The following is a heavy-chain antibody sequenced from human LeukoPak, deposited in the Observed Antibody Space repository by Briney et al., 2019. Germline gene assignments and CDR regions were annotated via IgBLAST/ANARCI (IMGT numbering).Heavy chain of an antibody. V-gene: IGHV1-3*01. Sequence: ASVKVSCKASGYTFTSYAMHWVRQAPGQRLEWVGWINAGNGNTKYSQKFQGRVTITRDTSASTAYMELSSLRSEDTAVYYCARLRAAAGTTYYYYGMDVWGQGTTVTVSS. J-gene: IGHJ6*02. CDR2: INAGNGNT. CDR1: GYTFTSYA. D-gene: IGHD6-13*01. CDR3: ARLRAAAGTTYYYYGMDV.